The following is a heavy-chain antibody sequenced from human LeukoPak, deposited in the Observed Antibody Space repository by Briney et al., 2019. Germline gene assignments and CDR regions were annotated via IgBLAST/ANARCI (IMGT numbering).Heavy chain of an antibody. D-gene: IGHD3-22*01. Sequence: ASVKVSCKASGYTFTGYYMHWVRQAPGQGLEWMGWINPNSGGTNYAQKFQGRVTMTRDTSISTAYMELSRLRSDDTAVYYCARDDYYDSSGSACNWFDPWGQGTLVTVSS. CDR1: GYTFTGYY. CDR2: INPNSGGT. V-gene: IGHV1-2*02. J-gene: IGHJ5*02. CDR3: ARDDYYDSSGSACNWFDP.